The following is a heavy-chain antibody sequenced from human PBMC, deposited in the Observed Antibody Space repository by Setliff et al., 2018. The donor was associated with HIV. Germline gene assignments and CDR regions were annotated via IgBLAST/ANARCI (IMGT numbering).Heavy chain of an antibody. CDR2: ISYDGHNK. D-gene: IGHD1-1*01. J-gene: IGHJ6*03. Sequence: GGSLRLSCTASGFTLRTHAVHWVRQAPGKGLEWLAVISYDGHNKYYADSVRGRFTISRDNSKNTLYLLMNSLRVEDTAIYYCAKGSPQLFSYMDVWGKGTTVTVSS. V-gene: IGHV3-30*04. CDR3: AKGSPQLFSYMDV. CDR1: GFTLRTHA.